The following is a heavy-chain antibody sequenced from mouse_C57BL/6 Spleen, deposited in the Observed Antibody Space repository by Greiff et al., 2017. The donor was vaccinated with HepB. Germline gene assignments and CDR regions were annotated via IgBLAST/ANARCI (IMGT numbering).Heavy chain of an antibody. J-gene: IGHJ1*03. Sequence: EVKVVESGPGLAKPSQTLSLICSVTGYSITSDYWNWIRKFPGNKLEFMGYMRYSGSSYYNPSLKSRLSITRDTSKNQYYLQLNSVTSEDTATYFCARGTNYWYFDVWGTGTTVTVSS. V-gene: IGHV3-8*01. CDR2: MRYSGSS. CDR1: GYSITSDY. D-gene: IGHD1-1*01. CDR3: ARGTNYWYFDV.